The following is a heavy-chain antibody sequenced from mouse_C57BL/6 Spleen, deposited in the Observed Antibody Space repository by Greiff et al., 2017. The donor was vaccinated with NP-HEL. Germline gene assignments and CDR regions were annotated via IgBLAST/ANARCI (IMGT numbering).Heavy chain of an antibody. Sequence: EVQLQQSGPVLVKPGASVKMSCKASGYTFTDYYMNWVKQSHGKSLEWIGVINPYNGGTSYKQKFKGKATLTVDKSSSTAYMELNSLTSEDSAVYYCARSDSHFDYWGQSTTLTVSS. J-gene: IGHJ2*01. V-gene: IGHV1-19*01. D-gene: IGHD2-12*01. CDR2: INPYNGGT. CDR3: ARSDSHFDY. CDR1: GYTFTDYY.